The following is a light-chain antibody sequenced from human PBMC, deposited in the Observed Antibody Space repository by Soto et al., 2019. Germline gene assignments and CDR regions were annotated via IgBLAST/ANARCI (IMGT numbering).Light chain of an antibody. J-gene: IGLJ1*01. CDR2: SNN. CDR3: AAWDDSLNGYV. Sequence: QSVLTQPPSASGTPGQRVTISCSGSSSNIGSNTVNWYQQLPGTAHKLLIYSNNQRPSGVPDRFSGSKSGTSASLAISGLQSEDEADYYCAAWDDSLNGYVVGTGTKLTVL. CDR1: SSNIGSNT. V-gene: IGLV1-44*01.